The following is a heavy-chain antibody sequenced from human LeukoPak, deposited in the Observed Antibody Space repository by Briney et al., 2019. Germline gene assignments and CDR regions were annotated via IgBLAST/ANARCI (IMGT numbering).Heavy chain of an antibody. V-gene: IGHV1-8*02. Sequence: ASVKVSCKASGYTFTSYDIHWVRQATGQGLEWMGWMNSNSGNTGYAQKFQGRVTMTRNTSISTAYMELSSLRSEDTAVYYCARGDCSGGSCLFDYWGQGTLVTVSS. CDR1: GYTFTSYD. J-gene: IGHJ4*02. D-gene: IGHD2-15*01. CDR3: ARGDCSGGSCLFDY. CDR2: MNSNSGNT.